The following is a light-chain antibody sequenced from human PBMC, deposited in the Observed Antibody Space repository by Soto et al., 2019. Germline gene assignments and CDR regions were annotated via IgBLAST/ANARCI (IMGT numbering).Light chain of an antibody. CDR3: SSNVVGTNLKI. CDR1: YSDVGGSNY. CDR2: EVI. J-gene: IGLJ2*01. Sequence: QSALTQPPSACGSPGQSVTISCTGTYSDVGGSNYVSWYQQHPGKAPKLVIYEVIQRPSGVPDRFSGSRSGNTASLTVSRLQAEDEADYYCSSNVVGTNLKIFGGGTKLTVL. V-gene: IGLV2-8*01.